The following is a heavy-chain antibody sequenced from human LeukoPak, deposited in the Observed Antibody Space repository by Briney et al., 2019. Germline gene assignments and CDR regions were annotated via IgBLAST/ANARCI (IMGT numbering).Heavy chain of an antibody. J-gene: IGHJ4*02. CDR2: ITSSSSYI. CDR1: GFTVSSYS. CDR3: ARDPYSRYFDY. D-gene: IGHD6-13*01. V-gene: IGHV3-21*01. Sequence: GGSLRLSCAASGFTVSSYSMNWVRQAPGKGLEWVSSITSSSSYIYYADSVKGRFTISRDNAKNSLYLQMNSLRAEDTAVYYCARDPYSRYFDYWGQGTLVTVFS.